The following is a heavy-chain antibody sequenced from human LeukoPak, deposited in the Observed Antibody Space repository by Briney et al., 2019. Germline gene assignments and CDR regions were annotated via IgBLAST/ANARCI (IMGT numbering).Heavy chain of an antibody. CDR3: ASDWSEGSGGWYYYGMDV. J-gene: IGHJ6*02. CDR2: ISYDGSNK. CDR1: GFTFSSYA. Sequence: PGGSLRLSCAASGFTFSSYAMHWVRQAPGKGLEWVAVISYDGSNKYYADSVKGRFTISRDNSKNTLYLQMNSLRAEDTAVYYCASDWSEGSGGWYYYGMDVWGQGTTVTVSS. V-gene: IGHV3-30-3*01. D-gene: IGHD6-19*01.